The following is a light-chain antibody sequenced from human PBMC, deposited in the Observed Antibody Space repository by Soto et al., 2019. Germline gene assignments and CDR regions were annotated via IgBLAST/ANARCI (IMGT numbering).Light chain of an antibody. CDR2: SNY. CDR1: SSNIESTT. V-gene: IGLV1-44*01. CDR3: AAWDDILNGYV. J-gene: IGLJ1*01. Sequence: QSVLTHPPSASGAPGQRVTISCSGRSSNIESTTVTWYPQLPGTAPKLVIYSNYDRPSGVPDRFSGSTSGTSASLVIRGLQSEDEADYYCAAWDDILNGYVFGCGTKVTVL.